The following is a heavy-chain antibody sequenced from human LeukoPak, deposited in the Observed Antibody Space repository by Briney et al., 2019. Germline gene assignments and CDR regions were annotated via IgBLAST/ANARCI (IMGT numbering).Heavy chain of an antibody. J-gene: IGHJ4*02. V-gene: IGHV4-39*07. Sequence: SETLSLTCIVSGGSISSSIYYWAWVRQPPGKGLEWIGAVFYNGATQYSPSLRSRVTISIDTSTNQFSLKLTSVTAADTALYYCARTSYYDFWSGYYSSGDYFDYWGQGTLVTVSS. D-gene: IGHD3-3*01. CDR3: ARTSYYDFWSGYYSSGDYFDY. CDR1: GGSISSSIYY. CDR2: VFYNGAT.